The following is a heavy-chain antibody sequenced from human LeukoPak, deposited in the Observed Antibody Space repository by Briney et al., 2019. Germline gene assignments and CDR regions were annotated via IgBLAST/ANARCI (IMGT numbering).Heavy chain of an antibody. CDR2: IYYSGST. V-gene: IGHV4-39*07. CDR3: ARVHGSYYYFDY. J-gene: IGHJ4*02. CDR1: GGSISSSSYY. D-gene: IGHD1-26*01. Sequence: SETLSLTCTVSGGSISSSSYYWGWIRQPPGKGLEWIGNIYYSGSTNYNPSLKSRVTISVDTSKNQFSLKLSSVTAADTAVYYCARVHGSYYYFDYWGQGTLVTVSS.